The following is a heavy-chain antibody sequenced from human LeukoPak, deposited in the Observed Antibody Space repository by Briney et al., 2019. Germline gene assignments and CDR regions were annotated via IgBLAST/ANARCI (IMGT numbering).Heavy chain of an antibody. J-gene: IGHJ4*02. CDR3: TTILITSRDDYGDYEFDY. D-gene: IGHD4-17*01. CDR2: IKSKTDGGTT. Sequence: PGGSLRLSCAASGFILSQYGFNWVRQAPGKGLEWVGRIKSKTDGGTTDYAAPVKGRFTISRDDSKNTLYLQMNSLKTEDTAVYYCTTILITSRDDYGDYEFDYWGQGTLVTVSS. CDR1: GFILSQYG. V-gene: IGHV3-15*07.